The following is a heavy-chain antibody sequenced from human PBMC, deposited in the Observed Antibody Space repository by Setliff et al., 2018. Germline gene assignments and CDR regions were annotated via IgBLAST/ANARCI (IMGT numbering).Heavy chain of an antibody. CDR1: GFTFSSYA. J-gene: IGHJ3*02. D-gene: IGHD2-8*02. CDR2: ITDSGRTT. Sequence: PGGSLRLSCAASGFTFSSYAMSWVRQAPGKEPEWVSTITDSGRTTYYGPSLRGRFTISRDKSRNTLYLQLNSLRAEDAAIYYCARRGGTAGARAFDIWGQGTMVTVSS. V-gene: IGHV3-23*01. CDR3: ARRGGTAGARAFDI.